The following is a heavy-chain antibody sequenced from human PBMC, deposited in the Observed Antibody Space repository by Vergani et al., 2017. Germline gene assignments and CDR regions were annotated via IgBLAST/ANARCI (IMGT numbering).Heavy chain of an antibody. V-gene: IGHV4-34*01. Sequence: QVQLQQWGAGLLKTSETLSLTCAVSGAAFNSYYWTWIRQSPGRGLEGIGEIDDKGKSICNPTLKSRVTMSVDNSNRQCSLNVTAVTAADSAMYYCVRRDFWVCPRTFDFWGAGTAVTVSS. J-gene: IGHJ3*01. CDR3: VRRDFWVCPRTFDF. CDR1: GAAFNSYY. D-gene: IGHD3-3*01. CDR2: IDDKGKS.